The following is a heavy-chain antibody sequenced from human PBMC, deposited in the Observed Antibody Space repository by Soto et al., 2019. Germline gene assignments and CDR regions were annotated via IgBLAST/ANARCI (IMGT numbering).Heavy chain of an antibody. D-gene: IGHD3-16*01. Sequence: QVQLVQSGAEVKNPGASVKVSCKASGYTFTRYGIGWARQAPGQGLEWMGWINTYNGNTNYAQNVQGRVTLTTDTSTSTAYMALRSLRPNDTAIYYCAMVDVYVTPSPQDVWGQGTTVIVSS. V-gene: IGHV1-18*01. J-gene: IGHJ6*02. CDR1: GYTFTRYG. CDR3: AMVDVYVTPSPQDV. CDR2: INTYNGNT.